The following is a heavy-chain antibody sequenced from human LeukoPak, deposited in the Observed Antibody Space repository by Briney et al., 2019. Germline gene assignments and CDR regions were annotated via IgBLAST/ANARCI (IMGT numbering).Heavy chain of an antibody. CDR2: IYYSGST. CDR3: ASGSGSYYGVDSRRYYFDY. J-gene: IGHJ4*02. CDR1: GGSISSYY. D-gene: IGHD3-10*01. Sequence: SETLSLTCTVSGGSISSYYWSWIRQPPGKGLEWIGYIYYSGSTNYNPSLKSRVTISVDTSKNQFSLKLSSVTAADTAVYYCASGSGSYYGVDSRRYYFDYWGQGTLVTVSS. V-gene: IGHV4-59*01.